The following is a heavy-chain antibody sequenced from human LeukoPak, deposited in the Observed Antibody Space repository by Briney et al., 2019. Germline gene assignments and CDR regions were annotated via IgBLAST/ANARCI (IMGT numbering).Heavy chain of an antibody. J-gene: IGHJ4*02. CDR1: GFTFSSYG. CDR3: AREWGRIAVAGGPGY. V-gene: IGHV3-33*01. Sequence: GGSLRLSCAASGFTFSSYGMHWVRQAPGKGLEWVAVIWYDGSNKYYADSVKGRFTISRDNPKNTLYLQMNSLRAEDMAVYYCAREWGRIAVAGGPGYWGQGALVTVSS. CDR2: IWYDGSNK. D-gene: IGHD6-19*01.